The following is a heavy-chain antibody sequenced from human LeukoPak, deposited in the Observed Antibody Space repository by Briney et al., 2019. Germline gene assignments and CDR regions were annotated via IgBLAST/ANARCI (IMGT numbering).Heavy chain of an antibody. CDR3: AKVDPPIVAGARGDDFEI. J-gene: IGHJ3*02. CDR1: GYRFSNFG. V-gene: IGHV1-18*01. D-gene: IGHD1-26*01. CDR2: TSPYDDNP. Sequence: GASVKVSCKASGYRFSNFGITWVRQAPGQGLEWMGWTSPYDDNPEYAKKFQGRVTMTTDTSTSTAYMDLRSLRPDDTALYYCAKVDPPIVAGARGDDFEIWGQGTLVTVSS.